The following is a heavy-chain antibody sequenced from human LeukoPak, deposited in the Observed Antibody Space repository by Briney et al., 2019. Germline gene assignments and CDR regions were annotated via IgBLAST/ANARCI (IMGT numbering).Heavy chain of an antibody. CDR1: GYTFTSYG. Sequence: ASVKVSCKASGYTFTSYGISWVRQAPGQGLEWMGWVSTYNGNTNYAQKLQGRVTMTTDTSTSTAYMELRSLISDDAAVYYCAGITGTTPVWFDPWGQGTLVTVSS. CDR3: AGITGTTPVWFDP. CDR2: VSTYNGNT. V-gene: IGHV1-18*01. J-gene: IGHJ5*02. D-gene: IGHD1-14*01.